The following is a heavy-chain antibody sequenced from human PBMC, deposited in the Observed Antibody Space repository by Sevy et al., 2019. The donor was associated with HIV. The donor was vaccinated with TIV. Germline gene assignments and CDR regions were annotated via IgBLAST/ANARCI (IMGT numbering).Heavy chain of an antibody. V-gene: IGHV3-30-3*01. Sequence: GGSLRLSCVASGFTLSHRALHWLRQTPGKGLEWLASISYNGDDKRYADSVGGRFTVRRDNSENTLYLEMTSMKIEDAAVYFCARDRGTPPTAILYDFDYWGQGTLVTVSS. CDR2: ISYNGDDK. J-gene: IGHJ4*02. CDR1: GFTLSHRA. CDR3: ARDRGTPPTAILYDFDY. D-gene: IGHD5-18*01.